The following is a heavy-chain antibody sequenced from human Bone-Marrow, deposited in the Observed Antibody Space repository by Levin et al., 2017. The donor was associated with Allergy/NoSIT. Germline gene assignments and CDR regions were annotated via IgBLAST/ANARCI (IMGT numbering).Heavy chain of an antibody. D-gene: IGHD3-10*01. CDR1: EFTFSAYW. Sequence: RAGGSLRLSCAASEFTFSAYWMNWVRQAPGKGLEWVANIKQDGTQKYYVDSVKGRFTISRDNAKNSLYLQMNSLRADDTAVYYCARGSFYDSGTYYHYGLDIWGQGTTVTVSS. CDR3: ARGSFYDSGTYYHYGLDI. J-gene: IGHJ6*02. V-gene: IGHV3-7*01. CDR2: IKQDGTQK.